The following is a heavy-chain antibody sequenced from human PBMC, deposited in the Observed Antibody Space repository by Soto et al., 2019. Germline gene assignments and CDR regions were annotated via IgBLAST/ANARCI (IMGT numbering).Heavy chain of an antibody. CDR2: IYHSGST. V-gene: IGHV4-59*08. D-gene: IGHD4-17*01. CDR1: GDSISNYY. Sequence: PSETLSLTCTVSGDSISNYYWSWIRQPPGKGLEWIGYIYHSGSTKYNPSLKSRVTISVAPSKNQFSLRLSSVTAADSAVYYRARSGDYTNYYYYMDVWGKGTTVTVSS. CDR3: ARSGDYTNYYYYMDV. J-gene: IGHJ6*03.